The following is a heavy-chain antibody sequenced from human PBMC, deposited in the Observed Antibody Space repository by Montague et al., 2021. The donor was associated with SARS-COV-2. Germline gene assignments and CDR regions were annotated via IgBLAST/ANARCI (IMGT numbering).Heavy chain of an antibody. CDR1: GGSFSGYY. V-gene: IGHV4-34*01. D-gene: IGHD6-13*01. CDR2: ITHSGST. CDR3: ARGRYSSSWYGTKYYFDY. Sequence: SETLSLTCAVYGGSFSGYYWSWIHQPPGKGLEWIGEITHSGSTNYNPSLKSRVTISLDTSTNQFSLKLSSVTAADTAVYYCARGRYSSSWYGTKYYFDYWGQGTLVTVSS. J-gene: IGHJ4*02.